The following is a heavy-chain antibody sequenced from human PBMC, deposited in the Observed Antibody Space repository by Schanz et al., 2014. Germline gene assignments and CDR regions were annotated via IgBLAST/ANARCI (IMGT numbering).Heavy chain of an antibody. CDR1: GFTFDDYA. Sequence: EVQLVESGGGLVQPGRSLRLSCAASGFTFDDYAMHWVRQAPGKGLEWVSGINWNSGRIGYADSVKGRFSVSRDNAKSSLYLQMNSLRPEDTALYYCARRCSSTRCSNYYGMDVWAKGPRSPSP. CDR3: ARRCSSTRCSNYYGMDV. J-gene: IGHJ6*02. CDR2: INWNSGRI. V-gene: IGHV3-9*01. D-gene: IGHD2-2*01.